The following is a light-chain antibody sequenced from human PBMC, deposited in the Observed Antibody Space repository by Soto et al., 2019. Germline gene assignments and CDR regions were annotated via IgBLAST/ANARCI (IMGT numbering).Light chain of an antibody. Sequence: EIVLTQSPATLSLSPGERATLYCRAIQSVSSHVAWYQQKPGQAPRLLIYDASNRATGIPARFSGSGSGTDFTLTISSLEPEDFAVYYCQQRSNWPLTFGGGTKVEIK. V-gene: IGKV3-11*01. CDR3: QQRSNWPLT. CDR1: QSVSSH. CDR2: DAS. J-gene: IGKJ4*01.